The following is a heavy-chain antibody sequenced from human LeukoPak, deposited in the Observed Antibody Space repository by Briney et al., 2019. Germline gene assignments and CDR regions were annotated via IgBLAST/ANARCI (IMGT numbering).Heavy chain of an antibody. V-gene: IGHV3-21*04. J-gene: IGHJ4*02. Sequence: GGSLRLSCAASGFTFSSYSMNWVRQAPGKGLEWVSSISSSSSYIYYADSVKGRFTISRDNAKNSLYLQMNSLRAEDTAVYYCAKGSGIAVAGSLDYWGQGTLVTVSS. D-gene: IGHD6-19*01. CDR1: GFTFSSYS. CDR3: AKGSGIAVAGSLDY. CDR2: ISSSSSYI.